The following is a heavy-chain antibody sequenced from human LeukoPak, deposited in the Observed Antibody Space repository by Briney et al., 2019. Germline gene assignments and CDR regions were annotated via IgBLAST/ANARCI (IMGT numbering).Heavy chain of an antibody. Sequence: GGSLRLSCAASGFTFEDYGMSWVRQAPGKGLEWVSGINWNGGRTGYADSVKGRFAISRDNAKNSLYLEMNSLRAEDTALYYCARVPPLVRGYSYLGGGYYNYMDVWGKGTTVTVSS. J-gene: IGHJ6*03. D-gene: IGHD5-18*01. CDR3: ARVPPLVRGYSYLGGGYYNYMDV. CDR2: INWNGGRT. CDR1: GFTFEDYG. V-gene: IGHV3-20*04.